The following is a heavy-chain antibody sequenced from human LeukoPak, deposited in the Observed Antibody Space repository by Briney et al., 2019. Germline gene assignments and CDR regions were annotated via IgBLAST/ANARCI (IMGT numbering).Heavy chain of an antibody. CDR2: ISSSGVDT. CDR3: AKRSVVTEHYFDY. Sequence: GGSLRLSCAASGLTFTSYAVSWVRQAPGRGLEWVSTISSSGVDTHYADSAKGRFTISRDNSKNTLYLQVNSLRVEDTAVYYCAKRSVVTEHYFDYWGQGAPVTVSS. D-gene: IGHD4-23*01. CDR1: GLTFTSYA. V-gene: IGHV3-23*01. J-gene: IGHJ4*02.